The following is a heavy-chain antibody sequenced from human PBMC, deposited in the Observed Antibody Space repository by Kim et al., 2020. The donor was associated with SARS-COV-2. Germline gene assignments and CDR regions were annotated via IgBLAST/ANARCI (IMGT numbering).Heavy chain of an antibody. J-gene: IGHJ6*02. V-gene: IGHV5-51*01. CDR3: ARSLSSHYYYYGMDV. D-gene: IGHD6-6*01. Sequence: PTFQGQVTISADKSISTAYLQWSSLKASDTAMYYCARSLSSHYYYYGMDVWGQGTTVTVSS.